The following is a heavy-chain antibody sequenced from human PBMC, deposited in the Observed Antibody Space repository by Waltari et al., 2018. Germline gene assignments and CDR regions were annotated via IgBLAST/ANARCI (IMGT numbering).Heavy chain of an antibody. CDR1: GGSISSGSYY. J-gene: IGHJ4*02. V-gene: IGHV4-61*09. CDR2: IYTSGST. D-gene: IGHD2-2*01. Sequence: VQLQESGPGLVKPSQTLSLTCTVSGGSISSGSYYWRWIRQPAGKGLEWIGYIYTSGSTNYNPSLQSVVTISVDTSKNQFSLKLSAVTAADTAVYYCARGSSYFDYWGQGTLVTVSS. CDR3: ARGSSYFDY.